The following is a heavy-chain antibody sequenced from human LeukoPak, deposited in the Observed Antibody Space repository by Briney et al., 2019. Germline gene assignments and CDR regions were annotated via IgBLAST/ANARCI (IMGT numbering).Heavy chain of an antibody. CDR1: GGSISSYY. Sequence: SETLSLTCTVSGGSISSYYWSWIRQPPGKGLEWIGYMYYSGSANYNPSLKSRVTISVDTSKSQFSLGLSSVTAADTAVYYCARLLIGAFDIWGQGTMVTVSS. J-gene: IGHJ3*02. CDR3: ARLLIGAFDI. V-gene: IGHV4-59*08. CDR2: MYYSGSA. D-gene: IGHD3-16*01.